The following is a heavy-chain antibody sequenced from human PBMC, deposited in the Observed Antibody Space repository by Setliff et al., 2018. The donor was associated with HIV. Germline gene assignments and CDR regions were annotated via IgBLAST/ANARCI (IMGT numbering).Heavy chain of an antibody. D-gene: IGHD1-1*01. Sequence: ASVKVSCKASGYNFSGYYIHWGRHAPGQGLQWMGRINPKSGGTHYAQKFQGRVTMSGDKYSSTFDMQLSRLTYDDTPVYFCSWNHPDHFRSAPDTFENWGQATKVTVSS. J-gene: IGHJ3*02. V-gene: IGHV1-2*06. CDR3: SWNHPDHFRSAPDTFEN. CDR1: GYNFSGYY. CDR2: INPKSGGT.